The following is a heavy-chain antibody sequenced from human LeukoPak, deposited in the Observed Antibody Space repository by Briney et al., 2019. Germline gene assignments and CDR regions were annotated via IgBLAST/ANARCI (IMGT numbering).Heavy chain of an antibody. CDR2: IWYDGSNK. Sequence: GGSLRLSCAASGFNFNSYTMHWVRQAPGKGLEWLAVIWYDGSNKYYADSVKGRFTISRDNSKNTLYLQMNSLRAEDTAVYYCARDIHYGDTTNNDAFDIWGQGTMGTVSS. CDR3: ARDIHYGDTTNNDAFDI. D-gene: IGHD4-17*01. J-gene: IGHJ3*02. CDR1: GFNFNSYT. V-gene: IGHV3-33*08.